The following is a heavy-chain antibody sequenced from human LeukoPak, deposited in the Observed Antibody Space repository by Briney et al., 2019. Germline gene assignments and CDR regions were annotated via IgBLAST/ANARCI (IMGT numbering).Heavy chain of an antibody. CDR2: ISAYNGNT. CDR3: ARGMVDYDYVWGSYRYSDY. J-gene: IGHJ4*02. Sequence: GASVKVSCKASGYTFTSYGISWVRQAPGQGLEWMGWISAYNGNTNYAQKLQGRVTMTTDTSTSTAYMELRSLRSDDTAVYYCARGMVDYDYVWGSYRYSDYWGQGTLVTVSS. CDR1: GYTFTSYG. V-gene: IGHV1-18*01. D-gene: IGHD3-16*02.